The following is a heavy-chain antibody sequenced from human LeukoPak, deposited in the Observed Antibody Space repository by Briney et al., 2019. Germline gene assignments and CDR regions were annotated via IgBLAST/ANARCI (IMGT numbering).Heavy chain of an antibody. CDR3: ARDPDTHYYDSSGYYQPPAYFQH. CDR1: GFTFSSYS. J-gene: IGHJ1*01. Sequence: GGSLRLSCAASGFTFSSYSMNWVREAPGKGLEWVSSISSSSSYIYYADSVKGRFTISRDNAKNSLYLQMNSLRAEDTAVYYCARDPDTHYYDSSGYYQPPAYFQHWGQGTLVTVSS. CDR2: ISSSSSYI. D-gene: IGHD3-22*01. V-gene: IGHV3-21*01.